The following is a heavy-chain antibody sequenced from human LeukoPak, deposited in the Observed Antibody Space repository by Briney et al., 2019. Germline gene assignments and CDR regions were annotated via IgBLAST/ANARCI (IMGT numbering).Heavy chain of an antibody. D-gene: IGHD3-16*01. CDR1: GFTFSSYW. Sequence: GGSLRLSCAASGFTFSSYWRNWARQAPGKGLEWVASINHNGNVNYYVDSVKGRFTISRDNAKNSLYLQMSNLRAEDTAVYFCARGGGLDVWGQGATVTISS. V-gene: IGHV3-7*03. J-gene: IGHJ6*02. CDR3: ARGGGLDV. CDR2: INHNGNVN.